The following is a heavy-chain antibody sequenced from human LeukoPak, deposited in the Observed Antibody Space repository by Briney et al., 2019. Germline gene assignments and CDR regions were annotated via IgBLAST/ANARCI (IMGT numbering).Heavy chain of an antibody. CDR3: ALNPDYYGSGSFDY. V-gene: IGHV3-7*01. CDR2: IKEDGSEK. D-gene: IGHD3-10*01. Sequence: GGSLRLSCAASGFTFSSYWMSWVRQASGKGLEWVADIKEDGSEKYYVDSAKGRFTISRDNAKNSLYLQMNSLRAEDTAVYYCALNPDYYGSGSFDYWGQGTLVTVSS. J-gene: IGHJ4*02. CDR1: GFTFSSYW.